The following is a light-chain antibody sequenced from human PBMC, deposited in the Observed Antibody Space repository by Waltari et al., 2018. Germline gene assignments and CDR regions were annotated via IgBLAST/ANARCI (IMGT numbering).Light chain of an antibody. J-gene: IGLJ3*02. V-gene: IGLV1-44*01. CDR1: NSNIGNNH. CDR3: AAWDDSFNGML. CDR2: SHD. Sequence: QSVLTQPPSASGTPGQRVTISCSGSNSNIGNNHVHWYQHLPGTAPRLLVYSHDQRPPGIPARFSGSNSRTSASLDISGLQSDDESDYFCAAWDDSFNGMLFGGGTHLTVL.